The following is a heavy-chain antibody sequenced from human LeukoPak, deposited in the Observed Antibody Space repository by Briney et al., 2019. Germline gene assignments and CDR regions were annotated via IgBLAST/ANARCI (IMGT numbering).Heavy chain of an antibody. J-gene: IGHJ4*02. CDR2: IYYSGST. Sequence: SETLSLTCTVSGGSISSYYWSWIRQPPGKGLEWIGYIYYSGSTNYNPSLKSRVTISVDTSKNQFSLKLSSVTAADTAVYYCARDGSPSYDSSGYLDYWGQGTLVTVSS. V-gene: IGHV4-59*12. CDR3: ARDGSPSYDSSGYLDY. D-gene: IGHD3-22*01. CDR1: GGSISSYY.